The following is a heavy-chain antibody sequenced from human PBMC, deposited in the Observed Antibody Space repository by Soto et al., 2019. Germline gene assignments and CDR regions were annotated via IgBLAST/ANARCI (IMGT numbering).Heavy chain of an antibody. V-gene: IGHV4-61*01. CDR3: ARTTAVPNTLRSRYFFDY. Sequence: TSETLSLTYCVSDGYVSTKTYYWSWIRQPPGKRLEWIGYVYYSGTTNYNPSLKSRVTISVDLSKNQFSLRLSSVTTADTALYYCARTTAVPNTLRSRYFFDYWGQGTLVTVSS. CDR2: VYYSGTT. D-gene: IGHD4-17*01. CDR1: DGYVSTKTYY. J-gene: IGHJ4*02.